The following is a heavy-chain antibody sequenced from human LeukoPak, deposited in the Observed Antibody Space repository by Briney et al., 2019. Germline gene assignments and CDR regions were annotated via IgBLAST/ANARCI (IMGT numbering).Heavy chain of an antibody. CDR2: IIPIFGTA. V-gene: IGHV1-69*13. D-gene: IGHD5-12*01. Sequence: ASVKVSCKASGGTFSSYAISWVRQAPGQGLEWMGGIIPIFGTANYAQKFQGRVTTTADESTSTAYMELSSLRSEDTAVYYCARDSGYEMGYYYGMDVWGQGTTVTVSS. CDR1: GGTFSSYA. CDR3: ARDSGYEMGYYYGMDV. J-gene: IGHJ6*02.